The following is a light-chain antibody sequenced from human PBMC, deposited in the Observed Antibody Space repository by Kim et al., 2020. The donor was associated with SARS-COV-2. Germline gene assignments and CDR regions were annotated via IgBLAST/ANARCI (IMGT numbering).Light chain of an antibody. CDR3: NSYRSTNILV. CDR1: NSDVGDYKY. J-gene: IGLJ1*01. V-gene: IGLV2-14*03. Sequence: QSALTQPASVSGSPGQSITISCTGTNSDVGDYKYVSWYQQHPGKAPKVLIYDVSKRPSGVSNRFSGSKSGNTASLTISGLQAEDEADYYCNSYRSTNILVFGSGTKVTVL. CDR2: DVS.